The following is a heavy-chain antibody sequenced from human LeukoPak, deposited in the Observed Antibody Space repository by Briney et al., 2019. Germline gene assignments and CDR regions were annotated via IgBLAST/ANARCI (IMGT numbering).Heavy chain of an antibody. CDR1: GFTFTNYA. CDR3: ARDGNSGAYYYYYMDV. CDR2: IIGSGGST. J-gene: IGHJ6*03. V-gene: IGHV3-23*01. Sequence: GGFLRLSCAASGFTFTNYAMTWVRQAPGKGLEWVSAIIGSGGSTYYADSVKGRFTISRDNSKNTLYLHMDSLRAEDTAVYYCARDGNSGAYYYYYMDVWGKGTTVTVSS. D-gene: IGHD6-19*01.